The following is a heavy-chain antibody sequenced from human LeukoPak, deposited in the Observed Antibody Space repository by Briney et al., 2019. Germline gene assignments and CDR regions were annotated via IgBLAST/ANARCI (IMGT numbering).Heavy chain of an antibody. D-gene: IGHD4-17*01. CDR3: ARAGSTVTTRFDP. CDR1: GFTFSSYP. CDR2: ISFDGNNK. Sequence: PGGSLRLSCAASGFTFSSYPMHWVRQAPGKGLEWVAIISFDGNNKYYADSVKGRFTISRDNSKNTLYLQMNSLRSEDTAVYYCARAGSTVTTRFDPWGQGTLVTVSS. V-gene: IGHV3-30*04. J-gene: IGHJ5*02.